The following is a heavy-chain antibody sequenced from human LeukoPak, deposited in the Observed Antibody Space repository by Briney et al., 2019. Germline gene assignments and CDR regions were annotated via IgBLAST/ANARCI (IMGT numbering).Heavy chain of an antibody. D-gene: IGHD3-10*01. CDR2: INPNSGGT. CDR1: GYTFIGYY. V-gene: IGHV1-2*02. CDR3: ARKRGPNWFDP. J-gene: IGHJ5*02. Sequence: ASVKVSCKTSGYTFIGYYIHWVRQAPGQGLEWMGWINPNSGGTNYAQQKLQGRVTMTTDTSTSTAYMELRSLRSDDTAVYYCARKRGPNWFDPWGQGTLVTVSS.